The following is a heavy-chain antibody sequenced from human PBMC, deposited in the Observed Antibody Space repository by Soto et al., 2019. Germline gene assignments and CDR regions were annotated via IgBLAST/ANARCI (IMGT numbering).Heavy chain of an antibody. V-gene: IGHV3-33*01. CDR3: ARDQAGRSHSSGWYLDY. CDR2: IWYDGSNK. Sequence: QVQLVESGGGVVQPGRSLRLSCAASGFTFSSYGMHWVRQAPGKGLEWVAVIWYDGSNKYYADSVKGRFTISRDNSKNTLYLQMNSLRAEDTAVYYCARDQAGRSHSSGWYLDYWGQGTLVTVSS. J-gene: IGHJ4*02. D-gene: IGHD6-19*01. CDR1: GFTFSSYG.